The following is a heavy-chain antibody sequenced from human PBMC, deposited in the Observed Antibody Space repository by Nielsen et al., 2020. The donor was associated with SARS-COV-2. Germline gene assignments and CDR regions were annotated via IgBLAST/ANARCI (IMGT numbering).Heavy chain of an antibody. J-gene: IGHJ3*02. CDR2: IYYSGST. V-gene: IGHV4-39*07. CDR1: GGSISSSSYY. CDR3: ARGTTVAFDDAFDI. D-gene: IGHD4-23*01. Sequence: SETLSLTCTVSGGSISSSSYYWGWISQPPGKGLEWIGNIYYSGSTYYNPSLKSRVTISVDTSKKQFSLKLSSVTAADTAVYYCARGTTVAFDDAFDIWGQGTMVTVSS.